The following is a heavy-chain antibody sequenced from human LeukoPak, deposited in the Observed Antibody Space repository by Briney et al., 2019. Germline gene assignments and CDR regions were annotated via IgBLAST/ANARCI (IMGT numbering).Heavy chain of an antibody. CDR2: IKQDGCEK. V-gene: IGHV3-7*01. D-gene: IGHD2-21*02. Sequence: GGSLRLSCAASGFTFSSYWMSWVRQAPGKGLEWVANIKQDGCEKYYVDSVKGRFTISRDNAKNSLYLQMNSLRAEDTAVYYCARVFYAVVVTAWDAFDIWGQGTMVTVSS. J-gene: IGHJ3*02. CDR1: GFTFSSYW. CDR3: ARVFYAVVVTAWDAFDI.